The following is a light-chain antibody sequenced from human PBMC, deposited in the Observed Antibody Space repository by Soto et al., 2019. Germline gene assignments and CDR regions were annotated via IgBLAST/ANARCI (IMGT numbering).Light chain of an antibody. Sequence: DIQMTPSPSSLSASVGDRVTITCQASQDINIYLNWYQQKPGKAPKLLIYDASNLETGVPSRFSGSGSGTDFTLAISSLEPEDLATYYCQQYDGLPTFGQGTRLETK. J-gene: IGKJ5*01. CDR1: QDINIY. CDR3: QQYDGLPT. V-gene: IGKV1-33*01. CDR2: DAS.